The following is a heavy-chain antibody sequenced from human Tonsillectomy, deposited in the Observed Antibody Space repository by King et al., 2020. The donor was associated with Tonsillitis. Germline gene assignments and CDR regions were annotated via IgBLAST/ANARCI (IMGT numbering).Heavy chain of an antibody. CDR2: IIPIFGTA. D-gene: IGHD3-10*01. V-gene: IGHV1-69*01. CDR1: GGTFSSYA. J-gene: IGHJ4*02. CDR3: ARGYGSGTYYRPVDY. Sequence: QLVQSGAEVKKPGSSVKASCKASGGTFSSYAISWVRQAPGQGLEWMGGIIPIFGTANYAQKFRGRVTITADESTSTVNMELSSLRSEDTAVYYCARGYGSGTYYRPVDYWGQGTLVTVSS.